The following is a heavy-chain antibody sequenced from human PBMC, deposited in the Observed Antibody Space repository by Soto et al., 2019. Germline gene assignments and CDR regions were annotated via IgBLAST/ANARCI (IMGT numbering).Heavy chain of an antibody. Sequence: SETLSLTCSVSGGYIRGSDWSWIRQSPGKGLEWLGYVYYTGSTNYSPSLRSRVSISVDTSKNEFSLRLSSVTAADTAVYFCARSVAVPGAHIDYWGQGTQVTVSS. CDR3: ARSVAVPGAHIDY. D-gene: IGHD6-19*01. J-gene: IGHJ4*02. CDR2: VYYTGST. V-gene: IGHV4-59*01. CDR1: GGYIRGSD.